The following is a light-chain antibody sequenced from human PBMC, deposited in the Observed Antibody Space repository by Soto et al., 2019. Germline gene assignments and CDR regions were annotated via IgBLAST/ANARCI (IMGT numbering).Light chain of an antibody. CDR2: GAS. Sequence: EIVLTQSPGTLSLSPGERATLSCRASQSVSSSYLAWYQQKPGQAPRRLIYGASNRATGIPDRFSGSGSGTEFTPTISSLQPDDFATYYCQHCNSYSEAFGQGTKVDIK. J-gene: IGKJ1*01. V-gene: IGKV3-20*01. CDR3: QHCNSYSEA. CDR1: QSVSSSY.